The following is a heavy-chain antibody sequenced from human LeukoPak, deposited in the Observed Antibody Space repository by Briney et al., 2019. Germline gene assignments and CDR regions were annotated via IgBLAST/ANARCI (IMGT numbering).Heavy chain of an antibody. V-gene: IGHV3-15*01. CDR2: IKSKTDGGTT. CDR1: GFTFSNAW. CDR3: TIALGYYDSSGYQNYFDY. Sequence: TPGGSLRLSCAASGFTFSNAWMSWVRQAPGKGLEWVGRIKSKTDGGTTDYAAPVKGRFTISRDDSKNTLYLQMNSLKTEDTAVYYCTIALGYYDSSGYQNYFDYWGQGTLVTVSS. J-gene: IGHJ4*02. D-gene: IGHD3-22*01.